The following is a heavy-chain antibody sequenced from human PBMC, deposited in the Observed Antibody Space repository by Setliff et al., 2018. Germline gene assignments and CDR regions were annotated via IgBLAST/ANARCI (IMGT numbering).Heavy chain of an antibody. J-gene: IGHJ4*02. CDR1: GFTFSSFA. CDR2: IYSGDRNT. D-gene: IGHD1-7*01. CDR3: AKPQVELRWGFES. V-gene: IGHV3-23*03. Sequence: LRLSCAASGFTFSSFAMSWVRQAPGKRLEWVSTIYSGDRNTFYTDSVKGRFTISRDSSKNTLYLQMNSLRAEDTAVYYCAKPQVELRWGFESWGQGTLVTVSS.